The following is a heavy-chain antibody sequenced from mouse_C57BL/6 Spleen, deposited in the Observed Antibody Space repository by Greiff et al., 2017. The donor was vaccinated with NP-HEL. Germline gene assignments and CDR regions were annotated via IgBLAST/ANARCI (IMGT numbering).Heavy chain of an antibody. Sequence: QVQLQQSGAELVKPGASVKLSCKASGYTFTSYWMHWVKQRPGQGLEWIGMIHPNSGSTNYNEKFKSKATLTVDKSSSTAYMQLSSLTSEDSAVYYCAREEDYYGSSPFAYWGQGTLVTVSA. CDR2: IHPNSGST. D-gene: IGHD1-1*01. J-gene: IGHJ3*01. CDR3: AREEDYYGSSPFAY. CDR1: GYTFTSYW. V-gene: IGHV1-64*01.